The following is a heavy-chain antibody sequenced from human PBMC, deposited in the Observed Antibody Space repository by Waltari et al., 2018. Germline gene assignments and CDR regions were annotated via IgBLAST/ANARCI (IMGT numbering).Heavy chain of an antibody. Sequence: QVQLQESGPGLVKPSETLSLTCAVSGYSLSSGYYWGWIRQPPGKGLEWIGSIYHSGSTYYNPSLKSRVTISVDTSKNQFSLKLSAVTAADTAVYYCARTLEPFDIWGQGTMVTVSS. V-gene: IGHV4-38-2*01. CDR2: IYHSGST. CDR3: ARTLEPFDI. J-gene: IGHJ3*02. CDR1: GYSLSSGYY.